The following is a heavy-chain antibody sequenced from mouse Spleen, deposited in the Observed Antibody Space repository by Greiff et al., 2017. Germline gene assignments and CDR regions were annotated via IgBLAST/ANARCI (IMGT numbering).Heavy chain of an antibody. J-gene: IGHJ3*01. CDR1: GFTFSDYG. Sequence: DVKLVESGGGLVKPGGSLKLSCAASGFTFSDYGMHWVRQAPEKGLEWVAYISSGSSTIYYADTVKGRFTISRDNAKNTLFLQMTSLRSEDTAMYYCARNYGSSHPAWFAYWGQGTLVTVSA. CDR2: ISSGSSTI. D-gene: IGHD1-1*01. V-gene: IGHV5-17*01. CDR3: ARNYGSSHPAWFAY.